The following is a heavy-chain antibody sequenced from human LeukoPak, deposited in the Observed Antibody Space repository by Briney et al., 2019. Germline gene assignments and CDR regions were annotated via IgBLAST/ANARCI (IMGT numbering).Heavy chain of an antibody. CDR2: ISYDGSNK. D-gene: IGHD2-15*01. V-gene: IGHV3-30*03. J-gene: IGHJ3*02. CDR3: ARDMTFCSGGSCYSLGFDI. CDR1: GFTFSSYG. Sequence: GGSLRLSCAASGFTFSSYGMHWVRQAPGKGLEWVAVISYDGSNKYYADSVKGRFTISRDNSKNTLYLQMNSLRAEDTAVYYCARDMTFCSGGSCYSLGFDIWGQGTMVTVSS.